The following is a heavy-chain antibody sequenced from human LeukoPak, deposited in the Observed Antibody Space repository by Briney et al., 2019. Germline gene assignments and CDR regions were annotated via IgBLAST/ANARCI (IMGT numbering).Heavy chain of an antibody. Sequence: PETLSLTCIVSGGSISSHYWSWIRQPPGKGLEWIGYIYYSGSTNYNPSLKSRVTISVDTSKNQCPLKLSSVTAADTAVYYYARDLSLDSWFDPWGQGTLVTVSS. CDR2: IYYSGST. V-gene: IGHV4-59*11. CDR3: ARDLSLDSWFDP. CDR1: GGSISSHY. J-gene: IGHJ5*02.